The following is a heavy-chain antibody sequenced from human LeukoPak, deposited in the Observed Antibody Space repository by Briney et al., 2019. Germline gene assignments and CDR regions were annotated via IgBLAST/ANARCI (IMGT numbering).Heavy chain of an antibody. Sequence: GESLRLSCATSGFSFSDYYMNWIRQAPGKGLEWVSYISSSGGTIYYADSVKGRFTISRDNSKNTLYLQMNSLRAEDTAVYYCAKDRAARLDYWGQGTLVTVSS. CDR2: ISSSGGTI. CDR3: AKDRAARLDY. CDR1: GFSFSDYY. V-gene: IGHV3-11*04. J-gene: IGHJ4*02. D-gene: IGHD6-6*01.